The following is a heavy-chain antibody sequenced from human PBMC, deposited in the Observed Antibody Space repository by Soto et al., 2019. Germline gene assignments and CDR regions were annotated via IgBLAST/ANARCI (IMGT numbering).Heavy chain of an antibody. CDR3: ARSPADYYDSSGYSLDY. CDR2: INPNSGGT. CDR1: GYTFTGYY. V-gene: IGHV1-2*04. Sequence: ASVKVSCKASGYTFTGYYMHWVRQAPGQGLEWMGLINPNSGGTNYAQKFQGWVTMTRDTSISTAYMELSRLRSDDTAVYYCARSPADYYDSSGYSLDYWGQGTLVTVSS. J-gene: IGHJ4*02. D-gene: IGHD3-22*01.